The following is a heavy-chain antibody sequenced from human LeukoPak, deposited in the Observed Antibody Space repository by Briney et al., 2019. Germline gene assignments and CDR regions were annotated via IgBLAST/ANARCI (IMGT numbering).Heavy chain of an antibody. CDR1: GFTFSSYW. J-gene: IGHJ6*02. CDR3: ASDSHYGLDV. Sequence: GGSLRLSCAASGFTFSSYWMHWVRQAPGKGLVWVSRINSDGSTTNYADSVRGRYTISRDNAKNTLYLQMNSLRAEDTAVYYCASDSHYGLDVWGQGTTVTVS. CDR2: INSDGSTT. V-gene: IGHV3-74*01.